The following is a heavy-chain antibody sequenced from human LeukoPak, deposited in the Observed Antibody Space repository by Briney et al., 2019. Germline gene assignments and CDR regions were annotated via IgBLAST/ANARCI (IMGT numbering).Heavy chain of an antibody. CDR1: GITLSNYG. D-gene: IGHD6-13*01. CDR2: ISDRGSRT. CDR3: ARVIRTAPGKGYFDY. V-gene: IGHV3-23*01. Sequence: GGSLRLSCAVSGITLSNYGMSWVRQAPGKGLEWVAGISDRGSRTNYADSVKGRFTISRDSSKNTLYLQMNSLRAEDTAIYYCARVIRTAPGKGYFDYWGLGALVTVSS. J-gene: IGHJ4*02.